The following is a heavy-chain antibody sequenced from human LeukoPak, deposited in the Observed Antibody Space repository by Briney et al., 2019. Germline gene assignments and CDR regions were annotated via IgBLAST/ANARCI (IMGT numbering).Heavy chain of an antibody. V-gene: IGHV3-23*01. CDR2: ISGSGGST. J-gene: IGHJ4*02. CDR3: AKDRGGPLYTDY. Sequence: PGGSLRLSCAASGFTFSSYATSWVRQAPGKGLEWVSAISGSGGSTYYADSVKGRFTISRDNSKNTLYLQMNSLRAEDTAVYYCAKDRGGPLYTDYWGQGTLVTVSS. CDR1: GFTFSSYA. D-gene: IGHD3-10*01.